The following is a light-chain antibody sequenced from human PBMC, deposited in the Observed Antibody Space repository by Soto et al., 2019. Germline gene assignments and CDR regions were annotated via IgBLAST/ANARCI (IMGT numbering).Light chain of an antibody. CDR2: EVN. V-gene: IGLV2-14*01. CDR1: SSDIGGHDF. CDR3: MSYRGGDTLV. Sequence: QSVLTQPASVSGSPGQSITISCTGTSSDIGGHDFLSWYQQHPGKAPKLIICEVNNRPSGVSNRFSASKSGNTASLTISGLQTEDEADYYCMSYRGGDTLVFGTGTKLTVL. J-gene: IGLJ1*01.